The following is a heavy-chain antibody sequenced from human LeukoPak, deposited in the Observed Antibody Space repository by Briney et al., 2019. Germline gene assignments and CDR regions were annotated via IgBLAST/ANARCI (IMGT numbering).Heavy chain of an antibody. Sequence: SETLSLTCTVSGGSISSSSYYWGWIRQPPGKGLEWIGNINYSGSTYYNPSLKSRVTISVDTSKNQSSLKLSSVTAADTAVYYCARVGSGWFRFDYWGQGTLVTVSS. CDR3: ARVGSGWFRFDY. CDR2: INYSGST. J-gene: IGHJ4*02. CDR1: GGSISSSSYY. D-gene: IGHD6-19*01. V-gene: IGHV4-39*01.